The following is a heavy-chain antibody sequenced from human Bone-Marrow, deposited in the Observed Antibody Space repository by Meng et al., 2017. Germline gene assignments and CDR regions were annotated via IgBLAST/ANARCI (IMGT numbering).Heavy chain of an antibody. D-gene: IGHD2-15*01. Sequence: QGRLQWGGAGCLKPSGPPSLTCVVYGGSFSGYYWSWIRQPPGKGLEWIGEINHSGSTNYNPSLKSRVTISVDTSKNQFSLKLSSVTAADTAVYYCASGYCSGGSCQVGWFDPWGQGTLVTVSS. J-gene: IGHJ5*02. CDR3: ASGYCSGGSCQVGWFDP. CDR2: INHSGST. CDR1: GGSFSGYY. V-gene: IGHV4-34*01.